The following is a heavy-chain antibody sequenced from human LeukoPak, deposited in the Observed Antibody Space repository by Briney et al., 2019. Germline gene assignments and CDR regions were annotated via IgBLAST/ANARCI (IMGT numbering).Heavy chain of an antibody. CDR2: ISPYNGNT. CDR1: GYTFTSYG. J-gene: IGHJ4*02. V-gene: IGHV1-18*01. Sequence: ASVKVSCKASGYTFTSYGISWVRQVPGQGLEWMGWISPYNGNTNYAQKLQGRVTMTTDTSTSTAYMELRSLRSDDTAVYYCARDRLYGSESSLAQRVDYWGQGTLVTVSS. CDR3: ARDRLYGSESSLAQRVDY. D-gene: IGHD3-10*01.